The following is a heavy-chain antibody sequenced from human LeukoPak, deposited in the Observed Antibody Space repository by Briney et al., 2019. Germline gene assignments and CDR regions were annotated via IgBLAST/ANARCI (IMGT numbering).Heavy chain of an antibody. V-gene: IGHV1-2*02. CDR2: INPNSGGT. J-gene: IGHJ4*02. CDR3: ARVGISYYYGSGSYSDY. CDR1: GYTFTGYY. Sequence: ASVKVSCKASGYTFTGYYMHWVRQAPGQGLEWMGWINPNSGGTNYAQKFQGRVTMTRNTSISTAYMELSSLRSEDTAVYYCARVGISYYYGSGSYSDYWGQGTLVTVSS. D-gene: IGHD3-10*01.